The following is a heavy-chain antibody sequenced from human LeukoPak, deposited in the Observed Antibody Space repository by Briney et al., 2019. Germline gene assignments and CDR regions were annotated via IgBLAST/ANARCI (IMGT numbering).Heavy chain of an antibody. CDR3: ARPYCSSTSCPEELFDP. Sequence: ASVKVSCKASGYTFTGYYMHWVRQAPGQGLEWMGWINPNSGGTNYAQKFQGRVTMTRDTPISTAYMELSRLRSDDTAVYYCARPYCSSTSCPEELFDPWGQGTLVTVSS. D-gene: IGHD2-2*01. J-gene: IGHJ5*02. V-gene: IGHV1-2*02. CDR2: INPNSGGT. CDR1: GYTFTGYY.